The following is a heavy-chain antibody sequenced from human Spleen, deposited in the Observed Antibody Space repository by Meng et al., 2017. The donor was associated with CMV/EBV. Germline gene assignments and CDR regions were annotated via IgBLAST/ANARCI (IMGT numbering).Heavy chain of an antibody. D-gene: IGHD5-12*01. Sequence: GSLRLSCTVSGGSISGDYWSWIRQSPGKGLEWIGNIHYSGSTKYNPSLKSRVTISVDTSKNQFSLRVTSVTAADTAVYYCARGGVATSFDYWGQGTLVTVSS. V-gene: IGHV4-59*01. J-gene: IGHJ4*02. CDR1: GGSISGDY. CDR2: IHYSGST. CDR3: ARGGVATSFDY.